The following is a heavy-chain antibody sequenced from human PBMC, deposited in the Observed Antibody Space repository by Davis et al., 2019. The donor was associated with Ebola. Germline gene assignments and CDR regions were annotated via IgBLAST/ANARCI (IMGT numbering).Heavy chain of an antibody. J-gene: IGHJ4*02. CDR3: ARRNYYYENF. CDR2: IYYSGNT. Sequence: PCSASGFTFSSYNMNWVRQAPGKGLEWIGYIYYSGNTYYSPSLRSRVTMSVDSSKNQFSLELSSVTAADTAIYYCARRNYYYENFWGQGILVTVSS. D-gene: IGHD3-22*01. CDR1: GFTFSSYN. V-gene: IGHV4-59*04.